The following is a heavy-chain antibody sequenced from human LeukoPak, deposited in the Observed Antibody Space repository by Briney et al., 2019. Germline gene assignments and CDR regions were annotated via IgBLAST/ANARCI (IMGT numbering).Heavy chain of an antibody. CDR3: VRDVKLTPFHY. CDR2: IQFDGSEE. CDR1: GFTFSSHG. D-gene: IGHD2/OR15-2a*01. Sequence: HPGGSLRLSCAASGFTFSSHGMHWVRQGPGKGLEWVAFIQFDGSEEFYADSVRGRLTISRDNSKNTLYLQMNSLRHEDTAVYYCVRDVKLTPFHYWGQGTLVTVSS. J-gene: IGHJ4*02. V-gene: IGHV3-30*02.